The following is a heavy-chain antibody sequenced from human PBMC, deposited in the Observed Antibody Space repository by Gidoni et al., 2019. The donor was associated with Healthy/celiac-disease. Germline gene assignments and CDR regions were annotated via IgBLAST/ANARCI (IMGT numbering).Heavy chain of an antibody. CDR2: IAYDGKNK. D-gene: IGHD3-10*01. Sequence: VPLVSSGGGVVQPGGSLNLSFSASGFTFSRYGMPCVRQAPGKGLGGVVVIAYDGKNKYYADSVKGRFNIARDKSKNTLYLQRNRLRSEETAVDYCAKDGDFLDWGQGTMVTVSS. J-gene: IGHJ4*02. CDR3: AKDGDFLD. V-gene: IGHV3-30*18. CDR1: GFTFSRYG.